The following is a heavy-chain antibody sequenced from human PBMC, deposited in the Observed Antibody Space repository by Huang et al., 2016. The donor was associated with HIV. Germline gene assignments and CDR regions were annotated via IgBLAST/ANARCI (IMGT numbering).Heavy chain of an antibody. Sequence: EVQLVQSGAEVKKPGEALKISCTGSGYSFSIYCIAWVRQMPGKGLEWMGIIYPFASKSTYSPSFEGHVSISVDKSINTVYLHWSSLKASDTAIYYCAKGRRAFDVWGQGTWVTVSS. CDR2: IYPFASKS. CDR3: AKGRRAFDV. J-gene: IGHJ3*01. CDR1: GYSFSIYC. V-gene: IGHV5-51*03.